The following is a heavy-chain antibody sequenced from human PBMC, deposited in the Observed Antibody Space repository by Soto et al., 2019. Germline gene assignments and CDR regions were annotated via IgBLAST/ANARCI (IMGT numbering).Heavy chain of an antibody. CDR1: GFTFSRYS. CDR2: ISSTSGHT. D-gene: IGHD2-15*01. Sequence: EVQLVQSGGGRVDPGGSLRLSCETSGFTFSRYSMNWIRQSPGKGLEWVSSISSTSGHTFYAKSVKGRFTVSKDNAKDLLYLQMNSLRVGDTAVYYCARIWPNMGGSSLICPYFLEHLGQGPLVTFSP. CDR3: ARIWPNMGGSSLICPYFLEH. V-gene: IGHV3-21*02. J-gene: IGHJ5*02.